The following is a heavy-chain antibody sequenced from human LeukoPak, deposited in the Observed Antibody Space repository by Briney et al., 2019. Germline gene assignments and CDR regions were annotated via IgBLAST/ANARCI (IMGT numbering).Heavy chain of an antibody. D-gene: IGHD6-19*01. CDR3: ARGNTNSGWYTWLDP. J-gene: IGHJ5*02. V-gene: IGHV1-2*02. CDR1: GYTFTGYY. Sequence: GASVKVSCEASGYTFTGYYMHWVRQAPGQGLEWMGWINPNSGGTNYAQKFQGRVTMTRDTSISTAYMELSRLRSDDTAVYYCARGNTNSGWYTWLDPWGQGTLVTVSS. CDR2: INPNSGGT.